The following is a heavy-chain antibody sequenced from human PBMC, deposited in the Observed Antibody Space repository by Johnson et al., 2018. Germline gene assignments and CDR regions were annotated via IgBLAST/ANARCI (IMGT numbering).Heavy chain of an antibody. D-gene: IGHD2-15*01. CDR2: ISDSGSNI. J-gene: IGHJ4*02. Sequence: VQLVQSGGGLVQPGGSLRLSCATTGFTGNNAMHWVRQAPGKGLEWVSYISDSGSNIHYADSAKGRFAVSRDNAQNSLYLQMKSLRDEDTAVYYCASSYVGYCNGGSCYRYWGQGTLVTVSS. CDR1: GFTGNNA. CDR3: ASSYVGYCNGGSCYRY. V-gene: IGHV3-48*02.